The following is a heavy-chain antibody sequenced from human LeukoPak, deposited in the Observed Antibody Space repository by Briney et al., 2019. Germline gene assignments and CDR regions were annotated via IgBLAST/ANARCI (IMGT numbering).Heavy chain of an antibody. CDR2: IYYSGST. CDR3: ARGLSSGGWYAADY. D-gene: IGHD6-19*01. Sequence: PSETLSLTCTVSGGSISSGGYYWSWIRQHPGTGLEWIGYIYYSGSTYYNPSLKSRVIISVDTSKNQFSLNLTSVTAADTAVYYCARGLSSGGWYAADYWGQGILVTVSS. CDR1: GGSISSGGYY. V-gene: IGHV4-31*03. J-gene: IGHJ4*02.